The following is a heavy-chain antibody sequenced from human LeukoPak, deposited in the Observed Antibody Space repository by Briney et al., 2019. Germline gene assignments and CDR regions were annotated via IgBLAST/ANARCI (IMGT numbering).Heavy chain of an antibody. CDR1: GFTVSSNG. CDR2: ISYDGSNK. J-gene: IGHJ6*04. Sequence: GGSLRLSCAASGFTVSSNGMHWVRQAPGKGLEWVAVISYDGSNKYYADSVKGRFTISRDNSKNTLYLQMNSLRAEDTAVYYCAKAASGFGYYYGMDVWGKGTTVTVSS. V-gene: IGHV3-30*18. CDR3: AKAASGFGYYYGMDV. D-gene: IGHD3-3*01.